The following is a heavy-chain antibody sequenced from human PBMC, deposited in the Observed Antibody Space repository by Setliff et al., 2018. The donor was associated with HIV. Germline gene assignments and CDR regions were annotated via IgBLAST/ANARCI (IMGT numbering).Heavy chain of an antibody. CDR2: MNPKSGNT. Sequence: GASVKVSCKASGYTCINYDFCWVRQAAGQGLEWVGWMNPKSGNTGHAQKFQGRVTLTSDTSISTAYMVLSSLKSEDTAVYYCARSPAGSAGKEYDYWGLGSLVTVSS. D-gene: IGHD6-13*01. CDR3: ARSPAGSAGKEYDY. J-gene: IGHJ4*02. V-gene: IGHV1-8*02. CDR1: GYTCINYD.